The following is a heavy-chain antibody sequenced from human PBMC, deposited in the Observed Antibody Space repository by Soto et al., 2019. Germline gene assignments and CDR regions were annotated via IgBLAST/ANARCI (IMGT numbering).Heavy chain of an antibody. CDR3: AKDQGIAVAGTSAFDI. CDR1: GFTFSSYG. J-gene: IGHJ3*02. Sequence: QVQLVESGEGVVQPGRSLRLSCAASGFTFSSYGMHWVRQAPGKGLEWVAVISYDGSNKYYADSVKGRFTISRDNSKNTLYLQMNSLRAEDTAVYYCAKDQGIAVAGTSAFDIWGQGTMVTVSS. CDR2: ISYDGSNK. D-gene: IGHD6-19*01. V-gene: IGHV3-30*18.